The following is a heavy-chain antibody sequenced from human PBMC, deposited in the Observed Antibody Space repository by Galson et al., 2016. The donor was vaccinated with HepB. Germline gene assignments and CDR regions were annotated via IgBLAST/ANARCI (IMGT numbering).Heavy chain of an antibody. CDR1: GFKFKNFG. Sequence: SLRLSCAASGFKFKNFGMDWVRQAPGKRPEWISYISSDGNTIYYADSVKGRSTISRDNAKNLVSLQMNSLRDEDTAVYFCARGWRHNSFDYWGQGTLVTVSS. J-gene: IGHJ4*02. V-gene: IGHV3-48*02. CDR3: ARGWRHNSFDY. D-gene: IGHD5-24*01. CDR2: ISSDGNTI.